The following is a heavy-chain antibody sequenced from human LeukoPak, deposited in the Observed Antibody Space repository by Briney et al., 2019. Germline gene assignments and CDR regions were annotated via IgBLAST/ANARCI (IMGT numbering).Heavy chain of an antibody. D-gene: IGHD3-10*01. J-gene: IGHJ6*02. CDR2: ISAYNGNT. CDR3: ARDKEVSGSGSYYDYYYYYYGMDV. V-gene: IGHV1-18*01. CDR1: GYTFTSYG. Sequence: ASVKVSCKASGYTFTSYGISWVRQAPGQGLEWMGWISAYNGNTNYAQKLQGRVTMTTDTSTSTAYMELRSLRSDDTAVYYCARDKEVSGSGSYYDYYYYYYGMDVWGQGATVTVSS.